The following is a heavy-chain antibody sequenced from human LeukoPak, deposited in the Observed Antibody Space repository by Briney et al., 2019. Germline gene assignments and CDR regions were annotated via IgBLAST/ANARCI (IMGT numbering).Heavy chain of an antibody. Sequence: PGGSLRLSCAASGFTFGDYAMHWVRQAPGKGLEWVSGISWNSGSIGYADSVKGRFTISRDNAKNSLYLQMNSLRAEDTALYYCAKDGFSSGWYQYNWFDPWGQGTLVTVSS. V-gene: IGHV3-9*01. CDR1: GFTFGDYA. D-gene: IGHD6-19*01. J-gene: IGHJ5*02. CDR3: AKDGFSSGWYQYNWFDP. CDR2: ISWNSGSI.